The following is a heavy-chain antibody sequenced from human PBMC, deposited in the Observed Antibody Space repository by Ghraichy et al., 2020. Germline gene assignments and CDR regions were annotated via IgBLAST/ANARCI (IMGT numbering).Heavy chain of an antibody. CDR2: FDPEDGET. CDR1: GYTLTELS. J-gene: IGHJ4*02. V-gene: IGHV1-24*01. D-gene: IGHD3-10*01. Sequence: ASVKVSCKVSGYTLTELSMHWVRQAPGKGLEWMGGFDPEDGETIYAQKFQGRVTMTEDTSTDTAYMELSSLRSEDTAVYYCATVVRSGSYNPFYFDYWGQGTLVTVSS. CDR3: ATVVRSGSYNPFYFDY.